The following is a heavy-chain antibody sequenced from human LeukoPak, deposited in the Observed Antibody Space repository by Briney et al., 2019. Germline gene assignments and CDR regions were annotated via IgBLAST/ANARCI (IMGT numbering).Heavy chain of an antibody. Sequence: SVKVSCKASGGTFSSYAISWVRQAPGQGLEWMGGIIPIFGTANYAQKFQGRVTITADESTSTAYMELSSLGSEDTAVYYCARIGYCSGGSCYRMYYFDYWGQGTLVTVSS. CDR1: GGTFSSYA. CDR3: ARIGYCSGGSCYRMYYFDY. CDR2: IIPIFGTA. D-gene: IGHD2-15*01. V-gene: IGHV1-69*01. J-gene: IGHJ4*02.